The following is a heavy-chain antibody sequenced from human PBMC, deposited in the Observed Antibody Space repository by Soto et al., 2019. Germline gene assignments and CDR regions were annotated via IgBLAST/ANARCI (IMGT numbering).Heavy chain of an antibody. CDR2: ISGTDDYT. D-gene: IGHD2-2*01. CDR1: GFTFSNFA. CDR3: ARDSDCSSTSCYGYYYYGMDV. V-gene: IGHV3-23*01. J-gene: IGHJ6*02. Sequence: GGSLRLSCAASGFTFSNFAMTWVRQAPGAGLEWVSSISGTDDYTYYADSVKGRFTISRDNAKNTLYLQMNSLRAEDTAVYYCARDSDCSSTSCYGYYYYGMDVWGQGTTVTVSS.